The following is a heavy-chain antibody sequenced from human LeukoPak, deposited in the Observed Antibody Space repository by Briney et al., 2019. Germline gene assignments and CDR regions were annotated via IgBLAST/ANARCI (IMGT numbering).Heavy chain of an antibody. CDR2: IWYDGSNK. Sequence: GGSLRLSCAASGFTFSSYGMHWVRQAPGKGLEWVAVIWYDGSNKYYADSVKGRFTISRDNSKNTLYLQMNSLRAEDTAVYYCARSRSRGTEYFQHWGQGTLVTVPS. J-gene: IGHJ1*01. D-gene: IGHD3-10*01. V-gene: IGHV3-33*01. CDR1: GFTFSSYG. CDR3: ARSRSRGTEYFQH.